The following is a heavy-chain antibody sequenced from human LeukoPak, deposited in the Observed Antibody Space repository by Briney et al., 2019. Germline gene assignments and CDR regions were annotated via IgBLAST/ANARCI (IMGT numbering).Heavy chain of an antibody. J-gene: IGHJ4*01. CDR3: AKSPYDIPDY. CDR1: GFTFRDAW. V-gene: IGHV3-30*02. D-gene: IGHD3-9*01. Sequence: GGSLRLSCAASGFTFRDAWMTWVRQAPGKGLEWVAFIRSDGSKESYADSVKGRFTISRDNSKNTLYLQMNSLRAEDTAVYYCAKSPYDIPDYWGHGTLVTVSS. CDR2: IRSDGSKE.